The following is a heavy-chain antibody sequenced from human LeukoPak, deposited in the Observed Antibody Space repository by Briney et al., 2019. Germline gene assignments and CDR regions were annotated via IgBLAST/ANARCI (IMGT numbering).Heavy chain of an antibody. Sequence: ASVKVSCKASGYTFTSYGISWVRQAHGQGLEWMGWISAYNGNTNYAQKLQGRVTMTTDTSTSTAYMELRSLRSDDTAVYYCARDYCSGGSCYFDYWGQGTLVTVSS. V-gene: IGHV1-18*01. D-gene: IGHD2-15*01. CDR1: GYTFTSYG. J-gene: IGHJ4*02. CDR2: ISAYNGNT. CDR3: ARDYCSGGSCYFDY.